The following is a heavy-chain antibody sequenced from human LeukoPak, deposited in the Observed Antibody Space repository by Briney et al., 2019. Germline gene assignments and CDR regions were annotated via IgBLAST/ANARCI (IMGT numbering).Heavy chain of an antibody. D-gene: IGHD5-12*01. J-gene: IGHJ6*02. CDR2: IYTSGST. V-gene: IGHV4-4*07. Sequence: SETLSLTCTVSGGSISSYYWSWIRQPAGKGLEWIGRIYTSGSTNYNPSLKSRVTMSVDTSKNQFSLKLSSVTAADTAVYYCVRDGSGYDVGPPYGMDVWGQGTTVTVSS. CDR3: VRDGSGYDVGPPYGMDV. CDR1: GGSISSYY.